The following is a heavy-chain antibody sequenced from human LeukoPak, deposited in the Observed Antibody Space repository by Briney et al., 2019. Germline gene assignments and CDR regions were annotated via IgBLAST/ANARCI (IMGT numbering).Heavy chain of an antibody. CDR3: AKDSVDTSMGLDY. V-gene: IGHV3-30*18. Sequence: GGSLRLSCAASGFMFSSYGMHWARQAPGKGLEWVVVISYDGSKRYYGDSVRGRFTISRDNTKNMLYLEMNSLREEDTAVYFCAKDSVDTSMGLDYWGQGTLVTVSS. D-gene: IGHD5-18*01. CDR1: GFMFSSYG. CDR2: ISYDGSKR. J-gene: IGHJ4*02.